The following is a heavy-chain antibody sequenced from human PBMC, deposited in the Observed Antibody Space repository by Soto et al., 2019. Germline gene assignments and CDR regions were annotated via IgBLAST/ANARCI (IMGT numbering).Heavy chain of an antibody. Sequence: QVQLQESGPGLVKPSQTLSLTCTVSGGSISSGGYYWSWIRQHPGKGLEWIGYIYYSGSTYYNPSLKSLVTISVDTSKNQCSLKLSSVTAADTAVYYCARAPYIFYYYYMDVWGKGTTVTVSS. CDR2: IYYSGST. CDR3: ARAPYIFYYYYMDV. CDR1: GGSISSGGYY. J-gene: IGHJ6*03. D-gene: IGHD3-3*02. V-gene: IGHV4-31*01.